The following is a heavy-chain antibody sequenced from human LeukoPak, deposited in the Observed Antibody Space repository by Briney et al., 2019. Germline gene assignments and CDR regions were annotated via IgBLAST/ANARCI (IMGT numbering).Heavy chain of an antibody. CDR2: IIPIFGTA. V-gene: IGHV1-69*05. J-gene: IGHJ4*02. CDR3: AREDTAMAFDY. Sequence: ASVKVSCKASGGTFSSYAISWVRQAPGQGLEWMGGIIPIFGTANYAQKIQGRVTITTDESTSTAYMELSSLRSEDTAVYYCAREDTAMAFDYWGQGTLVTVSS. CDR1: GGTFSSYA. D-gene: IGHD5-18*01.